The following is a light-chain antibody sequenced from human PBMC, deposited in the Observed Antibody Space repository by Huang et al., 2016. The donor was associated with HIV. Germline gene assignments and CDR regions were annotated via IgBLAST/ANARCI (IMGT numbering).Light chain of an antibody. J-gene: IGKJ2*01. CDR2: GAS. CDR1: QSISSW. Sequence: DIQMTQSPSTLSASIGDRVTITCRASQSISSWLAWLQQKPGQAPKLLMFGASSLESGVPSRFSGSGSGTEFSLTISSLRPDDYATYFCQQYNSYPYTFGQGTKLEIK. CDR3: QQYNSYPYT. V-gene: IGKV1-5*01.